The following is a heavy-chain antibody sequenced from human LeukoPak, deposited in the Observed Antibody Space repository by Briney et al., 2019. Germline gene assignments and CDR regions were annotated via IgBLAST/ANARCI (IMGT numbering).Heavy chain of an antibody. D-gene: IGHD2-2*02. V-gene: IGHV1-18*01. CDR1: GYTFTSYG. J-gene: IGHJ6*03. Sequence: ASVTVSFKASGYTFTSYGISWVRQAPGQGLEWMGWISAYNGNTNYAQKLQGRVTITTDESTSTAYMELSSLRSEDTAVYYCARGAGVPAAIGPSYYYYYMDLWGKGTTVTVSS. CDR3: ARGAGVPAAIGPSYYYYYMDL. CDR2: ISAYNGNT.